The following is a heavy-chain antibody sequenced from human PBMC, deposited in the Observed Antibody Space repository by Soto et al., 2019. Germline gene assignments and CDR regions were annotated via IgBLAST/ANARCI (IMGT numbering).Heavy chain of an antibody. V-gene: IGHV3-23*01. J-gene: IGHJ6*02. Sequence: GGSLRLSCAASGFTFSSYAMSWVCQAPGKGLEWVSAISGSGGSTYYADSVKGRFTISRDNSKNTLYLQMNSLRAEDTAVYYCAREEITIFGVAHYYYYGMDVWGQGTTVTVSS. CDR3: AREEITIFGVAHYYYYGMDV. CDR1: GFTFSSYA. CDR2: ISGSGGST. D-gene: IGHD3-3*01.